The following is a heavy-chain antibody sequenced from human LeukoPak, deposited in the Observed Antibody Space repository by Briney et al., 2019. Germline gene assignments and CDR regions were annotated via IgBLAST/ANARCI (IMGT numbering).Heavy chain of an antibody. CDR3: AELGITMIGGV. Sequence: SGGSLRLSCAASEFTFSMSWVRQAPGKGLEWVSYISSSGSTIYYADSVKGRFTISRDNAKNSLYLQMNSLRAEDTAVYYCAELGITMIGGVWGKGTTVTISS. CDR1: EFTFS. J-gene: IGHJ6*04. D-gene: IGHD3-10*02. CDR2: ISSSGSTI. V-gene: IGHV3-48*04.